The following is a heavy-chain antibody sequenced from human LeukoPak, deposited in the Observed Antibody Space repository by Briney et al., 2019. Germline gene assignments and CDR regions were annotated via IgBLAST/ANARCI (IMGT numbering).Heavy chain of an antibody. D-gene: IGHD6-19*01. J-gene: IGHJ4*02. CDR3: ARGSKQWLPYYFDY. CDR2: IYYSGST. Sequence: SETLSLTCTVSGGSISSSSYYWGWIRQPPGKELEWIGSIYYSGSTYYNPSLKSRVTISVDTSKNQFSLKLSSVTAADTAVYYCARGSKQWLPYYFDYWGQGTLVTVSS. V-gene: IGHV4-39*07. CDR1: GGSISSSSYY.